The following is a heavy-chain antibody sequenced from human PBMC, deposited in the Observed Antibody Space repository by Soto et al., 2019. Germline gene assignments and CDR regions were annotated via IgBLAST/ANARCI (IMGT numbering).Heavy chain of an antibody. J-gene: IGHJ4*02. V-gene: IGHV1-69*06. CDR3: ASSIYYDSSGYYYLFDY. Sequence: SVKVSCKASGGTFSSYAISWVRQAPGQGLEWMGGIIPIFGTANYAQKFQGRVTITADKSTSTAYMELSSLRSEDTAVYYCASSIYYDSSGYYYLFDYWGQGTLVTVSS. CDR1: GGTFSSYA. D-gene: IGHD3-22*01. CDR2: IIPIFGTA.